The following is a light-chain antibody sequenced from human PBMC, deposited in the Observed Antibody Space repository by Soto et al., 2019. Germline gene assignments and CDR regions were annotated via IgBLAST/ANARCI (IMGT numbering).Light chain of an antibody. V-gene: IGKV3-11*01. J-gene: IGKJ5*01. CDR3: QQRSNWIT. Sequence: PATLSLSPGERATLSCRASQSVSSYLAWYQQKPGQAPRLLIYDASNRATGIPARFSGSGSGTDFTLTISSLEPEDFAVYYCQQRSNWITFGQGTRLEIK. CDR1: QSVSSY. CDR2: DAS.